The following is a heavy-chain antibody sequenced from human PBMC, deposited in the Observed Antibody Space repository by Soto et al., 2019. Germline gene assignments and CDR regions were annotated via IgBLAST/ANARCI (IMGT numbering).Heavy chain of an antibody. V-gene: IGHV1-46*01. CDR2: INPGGVST. Sequence: QVQLVQSGAEVKKPGASVEVSCKASGYTFTTYYIHWVRHAPGQGLEWMGVINPGGVSTKYAQKFQDRIIMTSDPSTSTVYMDLSSLRSEDTAVYFCARGGNGDNVGYWYFDLWGRGTQVTVSP. D-gene: IGHD4-17*01. CDR1: GYTFTTYY. CDR3: ARGGNGDNVGYWYFDL. J-gene: IGHJ2*01.